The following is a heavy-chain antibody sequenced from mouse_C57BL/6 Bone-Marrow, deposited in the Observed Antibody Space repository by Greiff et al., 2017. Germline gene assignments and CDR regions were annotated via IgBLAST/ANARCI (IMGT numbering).Heavy chain of an antibody. V-gene: IGHV1-81*01. D-gene: IGHD2-4*01. Sequence: QVQLQQSGAELARPGASVKLSCKASGYTFTSYGISWVKQRTGQGLAWIGEIYPRSGNNYYNEKFKGKATLTADKSSSTAYMELRSLTSEYSAVYVCARHYEYAWFAYWGQGTLVTVSA. CDR2: IYPRSGNN. CDR1: GYTFTSYG. CDR3: ARHYEYAWFAY. J-gene: IGHJ3*01.